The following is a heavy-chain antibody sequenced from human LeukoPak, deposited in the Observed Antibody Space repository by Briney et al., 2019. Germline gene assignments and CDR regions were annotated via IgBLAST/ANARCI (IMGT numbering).Heavy chain of an antibody. Sequence: PGGSLRLSCTASGFSLSGFALTWVRQAPGKGLEHVSAISASGFSTYYVGTVKGRFTISRDNSNNTLFLQMNSLKVEDTAVYFCAKHTGTAPGDAYNVWGQGTVVTVS. CDR1: GFSLSGFA. D-gene: IGHD1-1*01. V-gene: IGHV3-23*01. J-gene: IGHJ3*01. CDR3: AKHTGTAPGDAYNV. CDR2: ISASGFST.